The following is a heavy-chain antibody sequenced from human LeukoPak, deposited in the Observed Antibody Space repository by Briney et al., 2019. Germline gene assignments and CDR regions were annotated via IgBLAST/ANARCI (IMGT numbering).Heavy chain of an antibody. CDR1: GFTFSSYW. J-gene: IGHJ4*02. V-gene: IGHV3-7*01. CDR3: ARGGDYGDYFDY. Sequence: PGGSLRLSCAASGFTFSSYWVSWVRQAPGKGLEWEANIKQDGSEKYYVDSVKGRFTISRDNAKNSLYLQMNSLRAEDTAVYYCARGGDYGDYFDYWGQGTLVTVSS. D-gene: IGHD4-17*01. CDR2: IKQDGSEK.